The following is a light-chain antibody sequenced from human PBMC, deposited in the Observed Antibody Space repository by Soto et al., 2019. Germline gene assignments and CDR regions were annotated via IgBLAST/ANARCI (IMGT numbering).Light chain of an antibody. CDR2: DAS. CDR1: QSVSSH. CDR3: HQRNQ. J-gene: IGKJ5*01. Sequence: EIVMTQSPATLSVSPGEGATVSCRASQSVSSHLAWYQHKPGQAPRLLIYDASNRATGIPARFSGSRSGTDFTLTISSVEPEDFAMYYCHQRNQFGQGTRLEIK. V-gene: IGKV3-11*01.